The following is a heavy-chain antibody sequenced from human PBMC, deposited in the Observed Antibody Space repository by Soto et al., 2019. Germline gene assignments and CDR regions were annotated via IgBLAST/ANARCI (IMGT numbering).Heavy chain of an antibody. J-gene: IGHJ6*02. V-gene: IGHV1-69*01. CDR3: ARDRAVRWIHLVTKPARYYYGVES. Sequence: TSVKVSCASSGGPFSSYSISWVRHAPGQGLEWMGGIIPIFGTANYAQKFQGRVTITADESTSTAYMELSSLRSEDTTVYYCARDRAVRWIHLVTKPARYYYGVESWGQETTVTVS. CDR1: GGPFSSYS. D-gene: IGHD5-18*01. CDR2: IIPIFGTA.